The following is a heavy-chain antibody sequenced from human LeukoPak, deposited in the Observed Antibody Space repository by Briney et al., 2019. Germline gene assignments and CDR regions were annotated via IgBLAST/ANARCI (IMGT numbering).Heavy chain of an antibody. D-gene: IGHD3-22*01. V-gene: IGHV3-7*01. Sequence: GGSLRLSCGASGFTFSSYWMSWVRQAPGKGLEWVANIKEDGSGIYYVDSVEGRFTISRDNAKKSLYLQMNCLRAEDTAVYYCARGDTSGYYYRFFDYWGQGTLVTVSS. CDR2: IKEDGSGI. J-gene: IGHJ4*02. CDR3: ARGDTSGYYYRFFDY. CDR1: GFTFSSYW.